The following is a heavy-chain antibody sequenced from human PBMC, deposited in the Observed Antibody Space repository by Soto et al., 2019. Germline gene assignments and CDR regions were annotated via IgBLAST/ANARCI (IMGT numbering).Heavy chain of an antibody. CDR1: GYTFTDYA. V-gene: IGHV1-3*01. Sequence: QVQLVQSGVEVKKPGASVRVSCKASGYTFTDYAMHWVRQAPGQRLEWMGWINAGNGNTKYSQKFQGRVTITRDTSSSTAYRELSSFRSEDMTIYLGVRALRITLADTCLHYCGHGTLDPVSS. D-gene: IGHD3-16*01. J-gene: IGHJ4*01. CDR3: VRALRITLADTCLHY. CDR2: INAGNGNT.